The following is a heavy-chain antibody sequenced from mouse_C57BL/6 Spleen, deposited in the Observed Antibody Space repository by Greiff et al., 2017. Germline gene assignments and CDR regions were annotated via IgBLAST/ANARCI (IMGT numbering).Heavy chain of an antibody. J-gene: IGHJ1*03. V-gene: IGHV5-4*03. CDR2: ISDGGSYT. Sequence: EVNVVESGGGLVKPGGSLKLSCAASGFTFSSYAMSWVRQTPEKRLEWVATISDGGSYTYYPDNVKGRFTISRDNAKNNLYLQMSHLKSEDTAMYYCARRDITTVVATFPWYFDVWGTGTTVTVSS. CDR3: ARRDITTVVATFPWYFDV. CDR1: GFTFSSYA. D-gene: IGHD1-1*01.